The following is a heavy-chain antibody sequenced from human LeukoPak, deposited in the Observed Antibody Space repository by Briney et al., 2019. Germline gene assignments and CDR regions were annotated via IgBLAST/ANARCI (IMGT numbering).Heavy chain of an antibody. J-gene: IGHJ5*02. CDR2: ISAYNGNT. V-gene: IGHV1-18*01. Sequence: ASVKASCKASGYTFTSYGISWVRQAPGQGLEWMGWISAYNGNTNYAQKLQGRVTMTTDTSTSTAYMELRSLRSDDTAVYYCARVDIVVVPAAIATGWFDPWGQGTLVTVSS. D-gene: IGHD2-2*02. CDR1: GYTFTSYG. CDR3: ARVDIVVVPAAIATGWFDP.